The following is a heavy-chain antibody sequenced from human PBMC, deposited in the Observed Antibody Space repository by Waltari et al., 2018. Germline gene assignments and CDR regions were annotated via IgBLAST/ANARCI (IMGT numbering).Heavy chain of an antibody. V-gene: IGHV4-39*07. J-gene: IGHJ4*02. CDR2: IYYSGRT. Sequence: QLQLQESGPGLVKPSETLSLTCTVSGGSISSSSYYWGWIRQPPGKGLGWIGSIYYSGRTYYNPSLKSRVTISVDTSKNQFSLKLSSVTAADTAVYYCARVASGYESYFDYWGQGTLVTVSS. CDR1: GGSISSSSYY. CDR3: ARVASGYESYFDY. D-gene: IGHD5-12*01.